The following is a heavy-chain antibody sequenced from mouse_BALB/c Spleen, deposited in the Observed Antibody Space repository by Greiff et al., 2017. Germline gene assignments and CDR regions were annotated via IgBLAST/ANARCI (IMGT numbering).Heavy chain of an antibody. J-gene: IGHJ1*01. Sequence: EVQLQQSGAELVKPGASVKLSCTASGFNIKDTYMHWVKQRPEQGLEWIGRIDPANGNTKYDPKFQGKATITADTSSNTAYLQLSSLTSEDTAVYYCARGGWLLPWYFDVWGAGTTVTVSS. V-gene: IGHV14-3*02. D-gene: IGHD2-3*01. CDR2: IDPANGNT. CDR3: ARGGWLLPWYFDV. CDR1: GFNIKDTY.